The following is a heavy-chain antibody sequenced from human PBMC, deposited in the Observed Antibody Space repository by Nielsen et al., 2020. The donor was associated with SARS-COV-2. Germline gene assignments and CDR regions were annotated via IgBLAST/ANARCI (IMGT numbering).Heavy chain of an antibody. Sequence: WVRQAPGQGLEWMGWINPNSGGTFHAQKFQGRVTLTSDTSVNTAYLELSSLRSDDTAVYYCARREGGVSGWYPYHYYYALDVWGQGTTVTVSS. CDR2: INPNSGGT. D-gene: IGHD6-19*01. V-gene: IGHV1-2*02. J-gene: IGHJ6*02. CDR3: ARREGGVSGWYPYHYYYALDV.